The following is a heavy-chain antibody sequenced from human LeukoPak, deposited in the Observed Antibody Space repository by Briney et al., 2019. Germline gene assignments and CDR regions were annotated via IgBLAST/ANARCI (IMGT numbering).Heavy chain of an antibody. J-gene: IGHJ4*02. CDR3: ARGAPIFYYFES. CDR1: GYIFTDYW. V-gene: IGHV5-51*01. Sequence: NRGESLKISCKTSGYIFTDYWIGWVRQVPGKGLEWMGIIYPDDSDTRYSPSFQGQVTISADKSTSTAYLQWSSLKASDIAMYYCARGAPIFYYFESWGQGTLVSVSA. CDR2: IYPDDSDT.